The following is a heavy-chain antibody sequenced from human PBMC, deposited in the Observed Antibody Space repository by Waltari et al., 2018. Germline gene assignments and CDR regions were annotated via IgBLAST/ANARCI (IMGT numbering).Heavy chain of an antibody. CDR2: LLTAGST. D-gene: IGHD2-15*01. Sequence: EVQLVESGGGLIEPGGSLRLSCAASGFIVSKNYMNWVRQAPGKGLEGFSVLLTAGSTYYEASVKGRFTICRDKSKNTLDLQMNSLIAEDKAVYYCAREFGGLNDAFDIWGQGTMVRVSS. V-gene: IGHV3-53*01. CDR1: GFIVSKNY. CDR3: AREFGGLNDAFDI. J-gene: IGHJ3*02.